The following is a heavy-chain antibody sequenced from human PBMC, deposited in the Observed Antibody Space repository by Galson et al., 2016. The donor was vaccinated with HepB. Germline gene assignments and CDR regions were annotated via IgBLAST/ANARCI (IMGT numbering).Heavy chain of an antibody. CDR2: IKRDGSEE. D-gene: IGHD3-22*01. J-gene: IGHJ4*02. Sequence: SLRLSCAVSAFDFSRHWMSWVRQAPGKGLEWVANIKRDGSEEYYADAVRGRFTISRDNAKNTLYLQMSSLRAEDTAVYFCARGVADNYFDTSGHYCDFRGQGNLVIVSS. CDR1: AFDFSRHW. V-gene: IGHV3-7*01. CDR3: ARGVADNYFDTSGHYCDF.